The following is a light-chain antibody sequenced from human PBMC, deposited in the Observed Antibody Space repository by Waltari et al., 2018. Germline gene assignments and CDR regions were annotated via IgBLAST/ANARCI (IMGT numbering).Light chain of an antibody. CDR2: DVN. Sequence: QSALTQPASVSGSPGQSITISCTGTSSDVGGYNFVSWYQHHPGKAPKLLIYDVNNRPSGSSDHFSGSKSGNTASLTISGLQAEDEADYYCSSYTSSTSVLFGGGTQLTVL. CDR1: SSDVGGYNF. V-gene: IGLV2-14*03. J-gene: IGLJ2*01. CDR3: SSYTSSTSVL.